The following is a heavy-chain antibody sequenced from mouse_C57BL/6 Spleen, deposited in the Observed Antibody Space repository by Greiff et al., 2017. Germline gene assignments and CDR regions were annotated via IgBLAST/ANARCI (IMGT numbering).Heavy chain of an antibody. CDR1: GYTFTSYW. CDR3: ARADYYGSSYVGYFDY. D-gene: IGHD1-1*01. J-gene: IGHJ2*01. V-gene: IGHV1-64*01. Sequence: QVQLKQSGAELVKPGASVKLSCKASGYTFTSYWMHWVKQRPGQGLEWIGMIHPNSGSTNYNEKFKSKATLTVDKSSSTAYMQLSSLTSEDSAVYYCARADYYGSSYVGYFDYWGQGTTLTVSS. CDR2: IHPNSGST.